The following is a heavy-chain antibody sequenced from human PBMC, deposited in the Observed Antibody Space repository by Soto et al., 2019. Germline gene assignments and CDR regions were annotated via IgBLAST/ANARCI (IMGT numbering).Heavy chain of an antibody. CDR2: IDPSDSYT. CDR3: ASMSIAARRDYYYYGMDV. J-gene: IGHJ6*02. V-gene: IGHV5-10-1*01. CDR1: GYSFTSYW. D-gene: IGHD6-6*01. Sequence: GESLKISCKGSGYSFTSYWISWVRQMPGKGLEWMGRIDPSDSYTNYSPSFQGHVTISADKSISTAYLQWSSLKASDTAMYYCASMSIAARRDYYYYGMDVWGQGTTVTVSS.